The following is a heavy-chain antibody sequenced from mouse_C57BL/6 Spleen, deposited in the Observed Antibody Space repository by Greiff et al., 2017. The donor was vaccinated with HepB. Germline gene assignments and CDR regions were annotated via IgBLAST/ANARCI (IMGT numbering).Heavy chain of an antibody. CDR3: ARDSHYGSSYGYFDV. CDR1: GFTFSSYA. V-gene: IGHV5-4*01. J-gene: IGHJ1*03. D-gene: IGHD1-1*01. Sequence: EVQLVESGGGLVKPGGSLKLSCAASGFTFSSYAMSWVRQTPEKRLEWVATISDGGSYTYYPDNVKGRFTISRDNAKNNLYLQMSHLKSEDTAMYYCARDSHYGSSYGYFDVWGTGTTVTVSS. CDR2: ISDGGSYT.